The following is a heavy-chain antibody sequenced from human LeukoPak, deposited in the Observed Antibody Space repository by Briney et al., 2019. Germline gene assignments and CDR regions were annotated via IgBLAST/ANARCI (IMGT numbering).Heavy chain of an antibody. CDR2: ISSSSSYI. D-gene: IGHD1-7*01. CDR3: AKGTTVFDY. CDR1: GLTFSSYS. V-gene: IGHV3-21*01. J-gene: IGHJ4*02. Sequence: PGGSLRLSCAASGLTFSSYSMNWVRQAPGKGLEWVSSISSSSSYISYADSVKGRFPISRDNAKNSLYLQMNTLRAEDTAVYYCAKGTTVFDYWGQGTLVTVSS.